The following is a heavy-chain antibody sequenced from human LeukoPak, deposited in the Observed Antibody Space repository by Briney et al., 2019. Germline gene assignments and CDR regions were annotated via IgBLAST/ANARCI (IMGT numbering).Heavy chain of an antibody. CDR1: GFTFGDYA. D-gene: IGHD3-16*01. V-gene: IGHV3-49*03. Sequence: PGRSLRLSCIASGFTFGDYAMSWFRQAPGKGLEWVGLIRSKTYGGTTEYAASVKGRFTISRDDSKSIANLQMNSLKTEDTAVYYCNRVGVHGDYSDYWGQGTLVTVSS. J-gene: IGHJ4*02. CDR2: IRSKTYGGTT. CDR3: NRVGVHGDYSDY.